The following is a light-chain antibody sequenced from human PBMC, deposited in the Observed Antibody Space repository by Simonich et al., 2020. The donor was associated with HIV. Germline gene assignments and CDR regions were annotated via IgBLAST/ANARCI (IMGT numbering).Light chain of an antibody. CDR1: QSVCSN. V-gene: IGKV3-15*01. CDR3: QQCNNWPPT. CDR2: GAS. Sequence: EIVMTQSPATLSVSPGERATLSCRASQSVCSNLAWYQQKPGQAPRRLIYGASASATDIPARFSGSGSGTEFTLTISTMQSEDFAVYYCQQCNNWPPTFGQGTKVEIK. J-gene: IGKJ1*01.